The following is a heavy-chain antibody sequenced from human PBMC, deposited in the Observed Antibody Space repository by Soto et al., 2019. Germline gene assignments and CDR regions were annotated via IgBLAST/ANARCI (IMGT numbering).Heavy chain of an antibody. CDR2: IYYSGST. Sequence: SETLSLTCTVSGGSISSSSYYWGWIRQPPGKGLEWIGSIYYSGSTYYNPSLKSRVTISVDTSKIQFSLKLSSVTAADTAVYYCATMTIFETTYGMDVWGQGTTVTVSS. CDR3: ATMTIFETTYGMDV. V-gene: IGHV4-39*01. J-gene: IGHJ6*02. D-gene: IGHD3-3*01. CDR1: GGSISSSSYY.